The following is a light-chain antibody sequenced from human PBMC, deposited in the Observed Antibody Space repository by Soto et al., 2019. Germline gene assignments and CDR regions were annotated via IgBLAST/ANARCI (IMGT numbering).Light chain of an antibody. V-gene: IGKV1-5*01. CDR2: DSS. CDR3: QQYDSFPSS. J-gene: IGKJ5*01. CDR1: QSISTW. Sequence: DIQMPQSPSPRSASVGARVTITGRASQSISTWLAWYQKKPGRAPKIMTYDSSSLESGVPSRFSGSGSGTEFSLTISRLQTDEFATYECQQYDSFPSSFGQGTRLEI.